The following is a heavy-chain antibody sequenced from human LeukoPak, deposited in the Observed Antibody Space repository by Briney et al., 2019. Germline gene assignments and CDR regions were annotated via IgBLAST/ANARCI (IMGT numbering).Heavy chain of an antibody. CDR1: GFTFSVYG. CDR3: VRDFEVPAAAPDYYYFYYMDV. D-gene: IGHD2-2*01. V-gene: IGHV3-48*04. Sequence: GGSLRLSCAVSGFTFSVYGMNWVRQAPGKGLEWLSHISSGGTTIYYADSVKGRFTVSRDNVENSLFLQMNSLRVDNTAVYYCVRDFEVPAAAPDYYYFYYMDVWGTGTTVTVSS. J-gene: IGHJ6*03. CDR2: ISSGGTTI.